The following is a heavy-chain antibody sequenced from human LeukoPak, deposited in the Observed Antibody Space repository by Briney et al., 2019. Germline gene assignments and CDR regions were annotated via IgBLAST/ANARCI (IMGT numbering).Heavy chain of an antibody. D-gene: IGHD3-10*01. Sequence: PGGSLRLSCAASGFTFSGYAMSWVRQAPGKGLEWVSAINTGGDGTFYADSVKGRFTISRDNSMNTQYLQMNSLRAEDTAVFYCATFGSGSRRTNSLDYWGQGTLVIVSS. CDR1: GFTFSGYA. CDR3: ATFGSGSRRTNSLDY. J-gene: IGHJ4*02. CDR2: INTGGDGT. V-gene: IGHV3-23*01.